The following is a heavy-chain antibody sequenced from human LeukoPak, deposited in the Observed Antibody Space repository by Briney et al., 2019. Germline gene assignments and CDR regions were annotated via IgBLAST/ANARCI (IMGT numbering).Heavy chain of an antibody. Sequence: ASVKVSCKVSGYTLTELSMHWVRQAPGKGLEWMGGFDPEDGETIYAQKFQGRVTMTEDTSTDTAYTELSSLRSEDTAVYYCATRGITVVNPHRTFDYWGQGTLVTVSS. CDR3: ATRGITVVNPHRTFDY. V-gene: IGHV1-24*01. CDR2: FDPEDGET. J-gene: IGHJ4*02. CDR1: GYTLTELS. D-gene: IGHD4-23*01.